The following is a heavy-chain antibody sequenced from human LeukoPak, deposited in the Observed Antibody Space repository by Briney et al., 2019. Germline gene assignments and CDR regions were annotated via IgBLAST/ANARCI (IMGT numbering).Heavy chain of an antibody. CDR3: ARRAVAGAYWYFDL. CDR1: GGSISSYY. Sequence: SETLSLTCTVSGGSISSYYWSWIRQPPGKGLEWTGYIYYSGSTNYNPSLKSRVTISVDTSKNQFSLKLSSVTAADTAVYYCARRAVAGAYWYFDLWGRGTLVTVSS. D-gene: IGHD6-19*01. J-gene: IGHJ2*01. CDR2: IYYSGST. V-gene: IGHV4-59*01.